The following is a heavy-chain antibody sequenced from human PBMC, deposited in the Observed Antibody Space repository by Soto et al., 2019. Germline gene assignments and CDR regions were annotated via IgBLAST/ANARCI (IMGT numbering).Heavy chain of an antibody. D-gene: IGHD3-16*01. Sequence: QVQLVESGGGVVQPGTSLRLSCVGSGFTFRSYVIHWVRQAPGKGLEWVALTSYDGSNKYYDDSVKGRFTISRDNSKNTVDLQMDSLRHNDTALYYCARWGTTGGLDVWGQGTLVSVSS. CDR2: TSYDGSNK. CDR1: GFTFRSYV. V-gene: IGHV3-30*19. CDR3: ARWGTTGGLDV. J-gene: IGHJ4*02.